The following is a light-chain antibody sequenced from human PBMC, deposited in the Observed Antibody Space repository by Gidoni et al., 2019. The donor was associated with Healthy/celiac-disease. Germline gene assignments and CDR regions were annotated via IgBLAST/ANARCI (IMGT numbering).Light chain of an antibody. CDR2: DAS. Sequence: DIQMTQSPSSLSASVGDRVTITCQASQDISNYLNWYQQKPGKAPKLLIYDASNLETGVPSRFSGSGSGTDFTCTISSLQPEEMATYYCQQYDNLPYTFGQGTKLEIK. CDR3: QQYDNLPYT. CDR1: QDISNY. J-gene: IGKJ2*01. V-gene: IGKV1-33*01.